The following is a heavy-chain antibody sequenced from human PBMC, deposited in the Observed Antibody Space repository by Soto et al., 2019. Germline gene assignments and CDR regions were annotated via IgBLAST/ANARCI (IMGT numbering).Heavy chain of an antibody. CDR2: IYYSGST. CDR3: ASSTYFTPVYYYYGMDV. V-gene: IGHV4-30-4*01. Sequence: QVQLQESGPGLVKPSQTLSLTCTVSGGSISSGDYYWSWIRQPPGKGLEWIGYIYYSGSTYYNPSLKSRVTLSVDTSKNQFSLKLSSVTAADTAVYYCASSTYFTPVYYYYGMDVWGQGTTVTVSS. J-gene: IGHJ6*02. D-gene: IGHD2-15*01. CDR1: GGSISSGDYY.